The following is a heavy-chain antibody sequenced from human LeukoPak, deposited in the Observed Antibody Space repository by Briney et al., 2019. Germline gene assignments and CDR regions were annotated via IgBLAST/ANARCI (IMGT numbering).Heavy chain of an antibody. Sequence: GGSLRLSCAASGFTFISYWMSWVRQAPGKGLEWVANIKQDGSEKYYVGSVKGRFTISRDKAKNSLYLQMNSLRTEDTAVYYCAIALYRQRVVVVNAKNYWYFDLWGRGTLVTASS. CDR1: GFTFISYW. CDR2: IKQDGSEK. J-gene: IGHJ2*01. V-gene: IGHV3-7*01. CDR3: AIALYRQRVVVVNAKNYWYFDL. D-gene: IGHD2-21*01.